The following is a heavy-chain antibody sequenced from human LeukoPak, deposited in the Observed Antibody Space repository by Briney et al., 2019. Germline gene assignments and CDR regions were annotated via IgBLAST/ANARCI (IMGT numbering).Heavy chain of an antibody. CDR2: ATSSGGTT. J-gene: IGHJ5*02. CDR3: AREGGSKNWFDP. CDR1: GFTFNNYE. Sequence: GGSLRLSCAASGFTFNNYEMNWVRQAPGKGLEWISYATSSGGTTYYADSVKGRFTISRDNAKNSLYLQMNSLRAEDTAVYYCAREGGSKNWFDPWGQGTLVTVSS. D-gene: IGHD1-26*01. V-gene: IGHV3-48*03.